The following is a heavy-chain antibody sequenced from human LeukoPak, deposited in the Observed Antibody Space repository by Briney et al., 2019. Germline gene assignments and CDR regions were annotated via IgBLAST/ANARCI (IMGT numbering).Heavy chain of an antibody. CDR1: GFTFSSYW. Sequence: GGSLRLSCAASGFTFSSYWMSWVRQAPGKGLEWVANIKQDGSEKYYVDSVKGRFTISRDNSKNTLYLQMNSLRAEDTAVYYCAKAYSENYWRAAFEIWGQGTMVTVSS. V-gene: IGHV3-7*02. CDR3: AKAYSENYWRAAFEI. J-gene: IGHJ3*02. D-gene: IGHD1-26*01. CDR2: IKQDGSEK.